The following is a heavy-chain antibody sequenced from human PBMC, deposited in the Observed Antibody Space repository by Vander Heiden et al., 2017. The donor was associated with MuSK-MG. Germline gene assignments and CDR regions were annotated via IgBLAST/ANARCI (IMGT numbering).Heavy chain of an antibody. D-gene: IGHD3-10*01. V-gene: IGHV4-39*01. CDR1: GGSISSSSYY. Sequence: QLQLQESGPGLVKPSETLSLTCTVSGGSISSSSYYWGRIRQPPGKGLGWIGSIYYSGSTYYNPSLKSRVTISVDTSKNQFSLKLSSVTAADTAVYYCARNVLLWFGEFPSLGWFDPWGQGTLVTVSS. CDR3: ARNVLLWFGEFPSLGWFDP. CDR2: IYYSGST. J-gene: IGHJ5*02.